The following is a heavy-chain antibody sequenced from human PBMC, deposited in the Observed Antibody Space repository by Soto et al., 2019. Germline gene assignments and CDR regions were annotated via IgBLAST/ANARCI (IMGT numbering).Heavy chain of an antibody. CDR2: ISNAGDDT. Sequence: GGSLRLSCAAPGFTFSNYHMTWVRQAPGKGLEWVSAISNAGDDTYYADSVKGRFTISRDNSKSNLYLQMSSLRAEDTAIYYCAKIMTTAKYYWYGMDVCGHGTTVTVSS. J-gene: IGHJ6*02. CDR1: GFTFSNYH. D-gene: IGHD3-10*01. CDR3: AKIMTTAKYYWYGMDV. V-gene: IGHV3-23*01.